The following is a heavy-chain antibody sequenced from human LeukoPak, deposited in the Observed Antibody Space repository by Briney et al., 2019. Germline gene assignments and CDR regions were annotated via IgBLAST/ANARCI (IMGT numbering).Heavy chain of an antibody. CDR2: INPSGGST. D-gene: IGHD5-12*01. CDR1: GYTFTSYY. J-gene: IGHJ4*02. V-gene: IGHV1-46*01. Sequence: ASVKVSCKASGYTFTSYYMHWVRQAPGQGLEWMGIINPSGGSTSYAQKFQGRVTMTRDMSTSTVYMELSSLRSDDTAVYYCARGSYEHLFFDYWGQGTLVTVSS. CDR3: ARGSYEHLFFDY.